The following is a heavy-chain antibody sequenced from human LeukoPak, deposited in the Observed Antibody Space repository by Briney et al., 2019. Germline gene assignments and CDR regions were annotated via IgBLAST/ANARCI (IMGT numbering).Heavy chain of an antibody. CDR2: IRSKAYGGTT. V-gene: IGHV3-49*04. CDR3: TRYSGYWFDP. J-gene: IGHJ5*02. CDR1: GLTFGDYA. D-gene: IGHD5-12*01. Sequence: GGSLRLSCTASGLTFGDYAMSWVRQAPGKGLEWVSFIRSKAYGGTTEYAASVKVRFTISRDDSTSIAYLQMNSLKTEDTAVYYCTRYSGYWFDPWGQGTLVTVSS.